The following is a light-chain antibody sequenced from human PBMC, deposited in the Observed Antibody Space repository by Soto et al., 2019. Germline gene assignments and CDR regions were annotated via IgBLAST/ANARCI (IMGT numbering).Light chain of an antibody. Sequence: EIVLTQSPGTLALSPGERATLSCRASQSVSSVYLAWYQQKTGQAPRLLVYGESSRATGIPDRFSGSGSGTDFTLTISRLEPEDFAVYYCQQYGSSPLTFGGLTKVDIK. J-gene: IGKJ4*01. CDR2: GES. CDR1: QSVSSVY. V-gene: IGKV3-20*01. CDR3: QQYGSSPLT.